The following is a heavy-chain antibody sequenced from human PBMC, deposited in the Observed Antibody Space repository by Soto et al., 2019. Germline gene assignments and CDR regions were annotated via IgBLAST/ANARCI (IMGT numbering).Heavy chain of an antibody. J-gene: IGHJ4*02. CDR2: ISDSGSNV. V-gene: IGHV3-48*03. D-gene: IGHD1-1*01. Sequence: EVQLVQSGGGLLQPGESVTLSCVASGFTFSHYDMNWVRQAPGKGLEWVAYISDSGSNVKYVDSLKGRVTISRDNTKNSLLLRMTYVRAGHTASYYCGGGYEETSGFPLVDIWGPGTLVTVSS. CDR3: GGGYEETSGFPLVDI. CDR1: GFTFSHYD.